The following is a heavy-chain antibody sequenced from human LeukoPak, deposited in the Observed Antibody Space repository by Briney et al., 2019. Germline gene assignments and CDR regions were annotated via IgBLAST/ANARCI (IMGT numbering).Heavy chain of an antibody. CDR2: IKQDGNEK. Sequence: PGGSLRLSCAGSGFNFGNYWMSWVRQTPGKGLEWVANIKQDGNEKFYVDSVRGRFNIFRENAKNSLYLQMNSLRAEDTAVYYCARPRRDGNTGLAFRSWGQGTMVTVSS. CDR1: GFNFGNYW. V-gene: IGHV3-7*01. D-gene: IGHD5-24*01. CDR3: ARPRRDGNTGLAFRS. J-gene: IGHJ3*02.